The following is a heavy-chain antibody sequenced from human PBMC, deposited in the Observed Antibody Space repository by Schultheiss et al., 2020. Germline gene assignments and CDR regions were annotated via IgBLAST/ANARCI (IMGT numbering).Heavy chain of an antibody. CDR3: ARDHGCSSTSYPPVGNQDYGMDV. V-gene: IGHV4-39*07. J-gene: IGHJ6*02. CDR2: IYHSGST. D-gene: IGHD2-2*01. CDR1: GGSISSSSYY. Sequence: SETLSLTFTVSGGSISSSSYYWGWIRQPPGRGLEWIGSIYHSGSTYYNPSLKSRVTISVDRSKNQFSLKLSSVTAADTAVYYCARDHGCSSTSYPPVGNQDYGMDVWGQGTTVTVSS.